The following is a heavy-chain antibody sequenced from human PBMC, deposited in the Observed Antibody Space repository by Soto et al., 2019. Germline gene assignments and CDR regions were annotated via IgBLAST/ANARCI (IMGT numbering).Heavy chain of an antibody. CDR1: GYSFISYW. D-gene: IGHD2-2*03. Sequence: GESLKISCNTSGYSFISYWVAWVRQKPWKDLEWMGTFYPGDSTSTYSPSFQGQVTISVDKSISTAYLHLSSLKASDTAMYYCARIIGYCRNNDCSWTFDIWGQGTTVTVSS. V-gene: IGHV5-51*01. J-gene: IGHJ3*02. CDR3: ARIIGYCRNNDCSWTFDI. CDR2: FYPGDSTS.